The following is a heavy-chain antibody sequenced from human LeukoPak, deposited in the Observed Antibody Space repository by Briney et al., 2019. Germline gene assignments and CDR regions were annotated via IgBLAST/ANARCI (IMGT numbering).Heavy chain of an antibody. CDR1: GFTFSDYD. J-gene: IGHJ5*01. D-gene: IGHD6-25*01. Sequence: GGSLRLSCSASGFTFSDYDMNWVRQAPGKGLEWVSSISGLSTHIYYGDSVKGRFSISRDNAKNSVYLQMNSLGVEDTAIYYCGRAFPPLRTSSAGDSWGQGILVTVSS. V-gene: IGHV3-69-1*02. CDR3: GRAFPPLRTSSAGDS. CDR2: ISGLSTHI.